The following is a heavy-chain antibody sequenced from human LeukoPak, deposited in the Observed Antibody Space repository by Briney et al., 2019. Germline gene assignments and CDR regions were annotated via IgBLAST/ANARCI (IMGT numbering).Heavy chain of an antibody. V-gene: IGHV1-69*13. J-gene: IGHJ5*02. CDR3: AREVYTRSGPENWFDP. CDR2: IIPIFGTA. Sequence: AASVNVSFKASVGTFINYAISWVRQPPGQGLEWMGRIIPIFGTANYAQKFQGRVTIIPVESTSTAYMEPSSLRSEDTAVYYCAREVYTRSGPENWFDPWGQGTLVTVSS. CDR1: VGTFINYA. D-gene: IGHD2-8*01.